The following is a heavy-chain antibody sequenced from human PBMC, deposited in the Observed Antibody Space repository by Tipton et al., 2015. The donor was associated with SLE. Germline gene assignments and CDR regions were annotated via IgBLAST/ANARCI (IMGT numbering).Heavy chain of an antibody. V-gene: IGHV1-69*05. CDR1: GGTFSSYA. CDR3: ARPGPLSSGSYYDAFDI. J-gene: IGHJ3*02. D-gene: IGHD1-26*01. Sequence: QSGPEVKKPGSSVKVSCKASGGTFSSYAISWVRQAPGQGLEWMGGIIPIFGTAHYAQTFQGRVTITTDESTSTAYMELSSLRSEDTAVYYCARPGPLSSGSYYDAFDIWGQGTMVTVSS. CDR2: IIPIFGTA.